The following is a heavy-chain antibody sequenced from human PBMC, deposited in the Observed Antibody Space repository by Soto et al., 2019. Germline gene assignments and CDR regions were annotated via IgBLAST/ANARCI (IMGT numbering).Heavy chain of an antibody. D-gene: IGHD2-15*01. Sequence: PGGSLRLSCAASGFTFSDYYMSWIRQAPGKGLEWVSYISSSGSTIYYADSVKGRFTISMENAKNELYLQMNSLIAEDTAVYYCARATLDIAGVVAAHAQPGMHXWGQGTPVTVS. J-gene: IGHJ6*02. V-gene: IGHV3-11*01. CDR2: ISSSGSTI. CDR3: ARATLDIAGVVAAHAQPGMHX. CDR1: GFTFSDYY.